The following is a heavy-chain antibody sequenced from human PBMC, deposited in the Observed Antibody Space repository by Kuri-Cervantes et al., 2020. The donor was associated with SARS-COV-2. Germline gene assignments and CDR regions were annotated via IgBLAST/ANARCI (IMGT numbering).Heavy chain of an antibody. V-gene: IGHV3-7*01. J-gene: IGHJ6*02. CDR2: IKQDGSEK. D-gene: IGHD4-17*01. CDR1: GFTFSSYW. Sequence: GGSLRLSCAASGFTFSSYWMSWVRQAPGKGMEWVANIKQDGSEKYYVDSVKGRFTISRDNAKNSLYLQMSSLRDEDTAVYYCARDLRPLELYYYYGMDVWGQGTTVTVSS. CDR3: ARDLRPLELYYYYGMDV.